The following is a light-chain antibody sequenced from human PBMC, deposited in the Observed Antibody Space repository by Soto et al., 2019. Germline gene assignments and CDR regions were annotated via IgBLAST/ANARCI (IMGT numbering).Light chain of an antibody. J-gene: IGLJ3*02. CDR1: SSNIGAGYD. V-gene: IGLV1-40*01. CDR2: RNS. CDR3: QSYDSSLSGSV. Sequence: QSVLTQPPSVSGAPGQRVTISCTGSSSNIGAGYDVHWYQQLPGTAPKLLIYRNSNRPSGVPDRVSGSKSGTSASLAITGLQAEDEADYYCQSYDSSLSGSVFGGGTTVTVL.